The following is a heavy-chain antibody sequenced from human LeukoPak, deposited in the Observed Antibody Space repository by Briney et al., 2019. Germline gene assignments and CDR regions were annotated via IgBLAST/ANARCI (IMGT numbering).Heavy chain of an antibody. CDR1: GFTFSSYG. D-gene: IGHD6-13*01. Sequence: PGGTLRLSCAASGFTFSSYGMSWVRQAPGKGLEWVSAISGSGGSTYYADSVKGRFTISRDNSKNTLYLQMNSLRAEDTAVYYCAKGLGSSWSGDYWGQGTLVTVSS. V-gene: IGHV3-23*01. CDR2: ISGSGGST. J-gene: IGHJ4*02. CDR3: AKGLGSSWSGDY.